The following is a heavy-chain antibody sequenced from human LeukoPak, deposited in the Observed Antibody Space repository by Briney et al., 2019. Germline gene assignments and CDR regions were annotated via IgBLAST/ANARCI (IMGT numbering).Heavy chain of an antibody. V-gene: IGHV3-30*18. D-gene: IGHD6-13*01. J-gene: IGHJ4*02. CDR3: AKDRYSGLNTIDY. CDR1: VFTFSTNG. Sequence: GGSLRLSCVASVFTFSTNGMQWVCPAPGKGVEWVAVILYDGSYKFYAGSLMGRFTISRDNSKSTLYLQMNSLRAEDTAVYYCAKDRYSGLNTIDYWGQGTLVTVSS. CDR2: ILYDGSYK.